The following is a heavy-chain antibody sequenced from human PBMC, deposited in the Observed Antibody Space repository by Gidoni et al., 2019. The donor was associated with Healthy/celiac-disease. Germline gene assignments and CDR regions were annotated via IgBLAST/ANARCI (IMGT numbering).Heavy chain of an antibody. Sequence: QVQLVQSGAEVTKPGSSVKVSCKASGGPFSSYAISWVRQAPGQGLEWMGGIIPIFGTANYAQKFQGRVTITADKSTSTAYMELSSLRSEDTAVYYCARITKDSSGYYYFDYWGQGTLVTVSS. V-gene: IGHV1-69*06. CDR2: IIPIFGTA. D-gene: IGHD3-22*01. CDR1: GGPFSSYA. CDR3: ARITKDSSGYYYFDY. J-gene: IGHJ4*02.